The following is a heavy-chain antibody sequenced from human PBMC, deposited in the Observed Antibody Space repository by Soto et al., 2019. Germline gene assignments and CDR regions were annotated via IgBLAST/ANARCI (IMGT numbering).Heavy chain of an antibody. Sequence: GGSLRLSCEASGFTFINYAMSWVRQSPGKGLEWVSSISDTGGDSYYADSMDGRFTVSRDNSKNTLYLQINSLRAEDTAIYYCVGDLYRPATMTCLDHWGQGALVTVSS. D-gene: IGHD1-1*01. CDR1: GFTFINYA. V-gene: IGHV3-23*01. CDR3: VGDLYRPATMTCLDH. CDR2: ISDTGGDS. J-gene: IGHJ4*02.